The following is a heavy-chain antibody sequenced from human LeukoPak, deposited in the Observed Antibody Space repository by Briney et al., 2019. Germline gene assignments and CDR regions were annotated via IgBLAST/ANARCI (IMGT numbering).Heavy chain of an antibody. J-gene: IGHJ4*02. V-gene: IGHV3-66*01. Sequence: GGSLRLSCAASGFTFSSYDMNWVRQAPGRGLECVSVLYKGGTTSYADSVKGRITFSRDNSKNTLNLLLLRETTVPGGSTSSPYYFDYWGLGSLVPVSS. CDR3: PYYFDY. D-gene: IGHD3-10*01. CDR2: LYKGGTT. CDR1: GFTFSSYD.